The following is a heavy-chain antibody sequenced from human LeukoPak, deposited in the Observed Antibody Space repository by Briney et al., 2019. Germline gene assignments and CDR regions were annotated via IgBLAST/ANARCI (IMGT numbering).Heavy chain of an antibody. J-gene: IGHJ6*02. V-gene: IGHV3-7*03. CDR3: ARNNGMDV. CDR1: GFTLSNHW. Sequence: PGGSLRLSCAASGFTLSNHWMTWVRQVPGRGPEWVANVNRDGSETYYLDSVKGRFTISKDNAKNSLCLQMISLRAEDTALYHCARNNGMDVRGQGTTVIVSS. CDR2: VNRDGSET.